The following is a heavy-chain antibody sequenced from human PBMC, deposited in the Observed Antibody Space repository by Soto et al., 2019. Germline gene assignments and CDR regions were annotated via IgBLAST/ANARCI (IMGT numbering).Heavy chain of an antibody. CDR3: ARDPVIAAANWFDP. J-gene: IGHJ5*02. Sequence: LRLSCAASGFTFRSYSMNWVRQAPGKGLEWVSSISSSSSYIYYADSVKGRFTISRDNAKNSLYLQMNSLRAEDTAVYYCARDPVIAAANWFDPWGQGTLVTVSS. V-gene: IGHV3-21*01. D-gene: IGHD6-13*01. CDR1: GFTFRSYS. CDR2: ISSSSSYI.